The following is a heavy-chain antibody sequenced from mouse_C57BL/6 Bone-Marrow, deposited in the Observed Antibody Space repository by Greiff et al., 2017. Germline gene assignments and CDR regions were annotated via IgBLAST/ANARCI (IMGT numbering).Heavy chain of an antibody. CDR3: TRDRYSYYRYCDD. Sequence: EVQLVESGEGLVKPGGSLKLSCAASGFTFSSYAMSWVRQTPEKRLEWVAYISSGGDYIYYADTVKGRCTISRDNARNTLYLQMSSLKSEDTAMYYCTRDRYSYYRYCDDWGTGTTVTVSS. J-gene: IGHJ1*03. V-gene: IGHV5-9-1*02. CDR1: GFTFSSYA. CDR2: ISSGGDYI.